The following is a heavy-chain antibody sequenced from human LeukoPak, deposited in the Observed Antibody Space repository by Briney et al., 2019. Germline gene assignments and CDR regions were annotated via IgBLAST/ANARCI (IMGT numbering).Heavy chain of an antibody. CDR1: GGSISSYY. V-gene: IGHV4-59*01. CDR3: ARNPWGTHEVFDY. D-gene: IGHD7-27*01. CDR2: IYYSGST. Sequence: PSETLSLTCTVSGGSISSYYWSWIRQPPGKGLEWIGYIYYSGSTNYNPSLKSRVTISVDTSKNQFSLKLSSVTAADTAVYYCARNPWGTHEVFDYWGQGTLVTVSS. J-gene: IGHJ4*02.